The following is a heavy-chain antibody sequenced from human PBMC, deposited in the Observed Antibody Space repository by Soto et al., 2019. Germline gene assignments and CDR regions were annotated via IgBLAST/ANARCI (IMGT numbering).Heavy chain of an antibody. J-gene: IGHJ3*02. CDR3: ARLPGIAAAVNTYRGAFDI. CDR1: GYSFTSYW. V-gene: IGHV5-51*01. CDR2: IYPGDSDT. Sequence: PGESLKISCKGSGYSFTSYWIGWVRQMPGKGLEWMGIIYPGDSDTRYSPSFQGQVTISADKSISTAYLQWSSLKASDTAMYYCARLPGIAAAVNTYRGAFDIWGQGTMVTVSS. D-gene: IGHD6-13*01.